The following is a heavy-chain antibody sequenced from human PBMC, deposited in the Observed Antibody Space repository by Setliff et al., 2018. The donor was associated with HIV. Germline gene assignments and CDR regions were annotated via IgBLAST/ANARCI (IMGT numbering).Heavy chain of an antibody. J-gene: IGHJ4*02. CDR2: IYSTGST. CDR1: GSSISSHY. V-gene: IGHV4-59*11. D-gene: IGHD4-17*01. CDR3: ATGGGFYGDYTFDY. Sequence: PSETLSLTCTVSGSSISSHYWSWIRQSPGRELEWIGYIYSTGSTNYNPPLQSRVSISMHPSKNKFPLKVTSVTSSDTAVYYCATGGGFYGDYTFDYWGQGRQVTVSS.